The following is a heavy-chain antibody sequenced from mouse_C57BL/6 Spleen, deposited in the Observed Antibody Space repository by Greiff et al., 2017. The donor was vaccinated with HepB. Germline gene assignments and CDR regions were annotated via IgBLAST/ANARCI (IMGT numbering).Heavy chain of an antibody. CDR1: GYTFTDYN. CDR2: INPNNGGT. V-gene: IGHV1-22*01. D-gene: IGHD1-1*01. CDR3: ARDYYGSSYSYFDY. Sequence: VQLQQSGPELVKPGASVKMSCKASGYTFTDYNMHWVKQSHGKSLEWIGYINPNNGGTSYNQKFKGKATLTVNKSSSTAYMELRSLTSEDSAVYYCARDYYGSSYSYFDYWGQGTTLTVSS. J-gene: IGHJ2*01.